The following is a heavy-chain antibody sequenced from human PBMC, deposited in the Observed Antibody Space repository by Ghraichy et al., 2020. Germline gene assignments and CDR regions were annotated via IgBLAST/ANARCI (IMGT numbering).Heavy chain of an antibody. J-gene: IGHJ4*02. D-gene: IGHD6-6*01. CDR2: INHSGST. Sequence: SETLSLTCAVYGGSFSGYYWSWIRQPPGKGLEWIGEINHSGSTNYNPSLKSRVTISVDTSKNQFSLKLSSVTAADTAVYYCARGVYKFDYWGQGTLVTVSS. CDR3: ARGVYKFDY. CDR1: GGSFSGYY. V-gene: IGHV4-34*01.